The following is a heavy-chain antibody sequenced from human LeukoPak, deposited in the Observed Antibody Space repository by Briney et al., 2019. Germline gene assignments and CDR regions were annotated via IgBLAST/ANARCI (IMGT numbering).Heavy chain of an antibody. CDR3: ARDYCSSTSCYASHFDY. CDR1: GYTFTSYA. CDR2: INAGNGNT. Sequence: GASVKVSCAASGYTFTSYAMHWVRQAPGQRLEWMGWINAGNGNTKYSQKFQGRVTITRDTSASTAYMELSSLRSEDTAVYYCARDYCSSTSCYASHFDYWGQGTLVTVSS. D-gene: IGHD2-2*01. J-gene: IGHJ4*02. V-gene: IGHV1-3*01.